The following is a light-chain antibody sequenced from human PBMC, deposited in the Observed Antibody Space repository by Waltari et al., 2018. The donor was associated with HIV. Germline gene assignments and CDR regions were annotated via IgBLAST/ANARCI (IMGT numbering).Light chain of an antibody. CDR2: YIN. J-gene: IGLJ2*01. Sequence: QSVLTQPPSVSAAPGQKVTISCSGSSPNIANSQVSRYQQPPGTAPKLLMYYINKRPSGIPDRFAGSKSGTSATLGITGLQTGDEADYYCGTWDSSLSAGGVFGGGTKLTGL. CDR3: GTWDSSLSAGGV. V-gene: IGLV1-51*01. CDR1: SPNIANSQ.